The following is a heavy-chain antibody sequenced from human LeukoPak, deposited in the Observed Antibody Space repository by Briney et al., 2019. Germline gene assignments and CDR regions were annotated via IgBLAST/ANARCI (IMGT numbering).Heavy chain of an antibody. Sequence: GGSLRLSCAASGFTFSSYWMSWVRQAPGKGLEWVANIKQDGSEKYYVDSVKGRFTISRDNAKNSLYLQMNSLRAEDTAVYYCAGPDYGGSFDYWDQGTLVTVSS. J-gene: IGHJ4*02. CDR2: IKQDGSEK. V-gene: IGHV3-7*01. CDR3: AGPDYGGSFDY. D-gene: IGHD4-23*01. CDR1: GFTFSSYW.